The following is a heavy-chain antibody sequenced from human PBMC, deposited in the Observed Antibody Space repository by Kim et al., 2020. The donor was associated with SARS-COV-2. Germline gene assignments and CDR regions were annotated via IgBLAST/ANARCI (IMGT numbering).Heavy chain of an antibody. J-gene: IGHJ5*02. D-gene: IGHD5-18*01. V-gene: IGHV4-59*01. CDR1: GGSISSYY. CDR3: ARVSGYSYGDNWFDP. CDR2: IYYSGST. Sequence: SETLSLTCTVSGGSISSYYWSWIRQPPGKGLEWIGYIYYSGSTNYNPSLTSRVTISVDTSKNQFSLKLSSVTAADTAVYYCARVSGYSYGDNWFDPWGQGTLVTVSS.